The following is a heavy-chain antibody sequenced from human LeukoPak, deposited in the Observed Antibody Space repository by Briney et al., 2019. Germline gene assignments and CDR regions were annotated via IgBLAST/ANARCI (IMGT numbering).Heavy chain of an antibody. Sequence: ASVKVSCKASGYTFTGYHMHWVRQAPGQGLEWMGRINPNSGGTNYAQKFQGRVTMTRDTSISTAYMELSRLRSDDTAVYYCARGGSYYDSSGYYSDAFDIWGQGTMVTVSS. CDR1: GYTFTGYH. V-gene: IGHV1-2*06. CDR2: INPNSGGT. D-gene: IGHD3-22*01. CDR3: ARGGSYYDSSGYYSDAFDI. J-gene: IGHJ3*02.